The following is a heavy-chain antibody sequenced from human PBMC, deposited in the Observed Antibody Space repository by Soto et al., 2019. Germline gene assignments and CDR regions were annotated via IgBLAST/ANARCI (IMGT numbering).Heavy chain of an antibody. CDR1: GFTFSSYT. J-gene: IGHJ4*02. Sequence: GGSLRLSCAASGFTFSSYTMNWVRQAPGKGLEWVSSISSSTGYIYYADSVKGRFTISRDNAKNSLYLQMNSLRAEDTAVFYCARDRRDGYNFDYWGQGTLVTVS. CDR2: ISSSTGYI. V-gene: IGHV3-21*01. D-gene: IGHD5-12*01. CDR3: ARDRRDGYNFDY.